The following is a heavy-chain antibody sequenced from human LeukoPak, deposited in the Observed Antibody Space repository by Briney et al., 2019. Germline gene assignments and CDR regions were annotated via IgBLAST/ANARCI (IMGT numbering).Heavy chain of an antibody. CDR2: VSAGGSAT. CDR1: GFTFSSYT. D-gene: IGHD2/OR15-2a*01. V-gene: IGHV3-48*02. J-gene: IGHJ4*02. CDR3: ARISGLGAREYLDH. Sequence: GESLTLSCAASGFTFSSYTMNWVRQAPGKALEWVSYVSAGGSATYSGDSVKGRCTISRDNAKNSVYMQMTSLRDEDTAVYYCARISGLGAREYLDHWGQGPLVTVSS.